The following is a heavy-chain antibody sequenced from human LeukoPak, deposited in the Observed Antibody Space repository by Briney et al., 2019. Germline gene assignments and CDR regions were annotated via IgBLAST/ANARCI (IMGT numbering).Heavy chain of an antibody. J-gene: IGHJ4*02. CDR1: GFTVSSNF. CDR2: IYSRGGT. D-gene: IGHD7-27*01. CDR3: AKDGDNPQRDFES. Sequence: GGSLRLSCAASGFTVSSNFMSWVRQAPGKGLECVSVIYSRGGTYYADSVQGRFTISRDASKNTLFLQMNSLRADDTAVYYCAKDGDNPQRDFESWGQGTLVTVSS. V-gene: IGHV3-53*01.